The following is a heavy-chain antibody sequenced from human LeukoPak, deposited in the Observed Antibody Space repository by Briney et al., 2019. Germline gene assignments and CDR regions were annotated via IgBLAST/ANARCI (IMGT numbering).Heavy chain of an antibody. V-gene: IGHV1-69*04. CDR1: GGTFSSYA. D-gene: IGHD5-24*01. Sequence: SVKVSCKASGGTFSSYAISWVRQAPGQGLEWMGTIIPIVGIANYAQRFQGRVTITADKSTSTAYMELSSLRSEDTAVYYCARDGEMATIYFDYWGQGTLVTVSS. CDR3: ARDGEMATIYFDY. J-gene: IGHJ4*02. CDR2: IIPIVGIA.